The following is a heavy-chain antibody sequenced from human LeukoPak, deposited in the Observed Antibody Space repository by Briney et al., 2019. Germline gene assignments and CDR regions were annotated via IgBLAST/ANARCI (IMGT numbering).Heavy chain of an antibody. V-gene: IGHV1-2*02. CDR2: INPNSGGT. CDR1: GYTFTGYY. CDR3: AGSLWFGELFFDY. D-gene: IGHD3-10*01. Sequence: ASVKVSCKASGYTFTGYYMHWVRQAPGQGLEWMGWINPNSGGTNYAQKFQGRVTMTRDTSISTAYMELSRLRSDDTAVYYCAGSLWFGELFFDYWGQGTLVTVSS. J-gene: IGHJ4*02.